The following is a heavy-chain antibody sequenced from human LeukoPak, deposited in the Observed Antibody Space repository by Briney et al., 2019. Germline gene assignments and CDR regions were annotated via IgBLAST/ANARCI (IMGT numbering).Heavy chain of an antibody. V-gene: IGHV5-51*01. CDR2: IHPGDSDT. Sequence: GESLKISCKGSGYIFTHNWIGWVRQMPGKGLEWMGIIHPGDSDTRYSPSFEGQVTISVDKSISTAYLQWSSLKASDTAMYYCARQTRDGSGSRGYSFDFWGQGTLVTVSS. D-gene: IGHD3-10*01. CDR3: ARQTRDGSGSRGYSFDF. J-gene: IGHJ4*02. CDR1: GYIFTHNW.